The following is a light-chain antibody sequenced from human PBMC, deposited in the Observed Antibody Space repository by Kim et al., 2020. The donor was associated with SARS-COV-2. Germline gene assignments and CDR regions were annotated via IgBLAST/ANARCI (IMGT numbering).Light chain of an antibody. J-gene: IGLJ1*01. CDR2: EVN. V-gene: IGLV2-14*03. CDR3: ASYTTSDTHV. Sequence: GQSITISCTGTSSDVGGNNYVSWHQQYPGKAPRLTIYEVNNRASGVSNRFSGSKSGNTASLTISGLQAEDEADYYCASYTTSDTHVFGTGTKVTVL. CDR1: SSDVGGNNY.